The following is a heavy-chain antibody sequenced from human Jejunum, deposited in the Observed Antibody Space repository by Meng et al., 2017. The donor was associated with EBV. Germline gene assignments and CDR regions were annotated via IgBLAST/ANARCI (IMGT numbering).Heavy chain of an antibody. J-gene: IGHJ4*02. D-gene: IGHD2-8*01. CDR3: VKVNYWDLNEYSTFDS. CDR1: GFDFLNYA. V-gene: IGHV3-23*04. CDR2: ISDTSERI. Sequence: EVQLVKSXGGLVQPGGSLRLCCAASGFDFLNYAMTWVRQAPGKGLEWITTISDTSERIYYADSVMGRFTVSRDNSKNTLSMQMDSLRADDTAIYYCVKVNYWDLNEYSTFDSWGQGTLVTVSS.